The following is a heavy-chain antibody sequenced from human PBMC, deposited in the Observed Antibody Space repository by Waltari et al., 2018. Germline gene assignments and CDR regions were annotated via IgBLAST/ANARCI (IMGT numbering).Heavy chain of an antibody. D-gene: IGHD3-22*01. J-gene: IGHJ6*02. V-gene: IGHV3-30*04. CDR3: ARDYCDRTNCHGMDV. CDR2: ISYNERNI. CDR1: VFTFSCFA. Sequence: VYLVESGGGVVQPGRSLRLSCAASVFTFSCFAMHWVRQAPGKGLEWVAVISYNERNIYYVDSVKGRFIISRDNSRKMLYLQMNSLRTEDTAVYYCARDYCDRTNCHGMDVWGQGTTVTVSS.